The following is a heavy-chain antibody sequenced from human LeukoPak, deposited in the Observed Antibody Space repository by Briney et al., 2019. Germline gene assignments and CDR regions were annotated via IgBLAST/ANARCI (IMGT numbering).Heavy chain of an antibody. CDR1: GFTFSSYG. J-gene: IGHJ4*02. CDR3: ARLTTGSGYYPIDY. V-gene: IGHV3-30*02. CDR2: IRYDGSNK. D-gene: IGHD3-22*01. Sequence: GGSLRLSCAASGFTFSSYGMHWVRQAPGKGLEWVAFIRYDGSNKYYADSVKGRFTISRDNSKNTLYLQMNSLRAEDTAVYYCARLTTGSGYYPIDYWGQGTLVTVSS.